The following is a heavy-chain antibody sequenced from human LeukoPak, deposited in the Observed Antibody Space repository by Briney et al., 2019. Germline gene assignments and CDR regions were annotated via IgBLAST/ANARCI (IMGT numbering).Heavy chain of an antibody. CDR3: ASPYYYGSGSYRVIDY. D-gene: IGHD3-10*01. CDR2: IYYSGST. V-gene: IGHV4-39*01. CDR1: GGSISSYY. Sequence: SETLSLTCTVSGGSISSYYWGWIRQPPGKGLEWIGSIYYSGSTYYNPSLKSRVTISVDTSKNQFSLKLSSVTAADTAVYYCASPYYYGSGSYRVIDYWGQGTLVTVSS. J-gene: IGHJ4*02.